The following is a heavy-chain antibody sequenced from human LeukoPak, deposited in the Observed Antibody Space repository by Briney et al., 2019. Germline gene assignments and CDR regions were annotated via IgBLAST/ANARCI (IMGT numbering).Heavy chain of an antibody. Sequence: SQTLSLTCTASGGSISSGSYYWNWMRQPAGKGLEWIGRHTSGSINYNPSLKSRVTISVDTSKNQLSLMLTSVTAADTAVYYCAGVKKFDYWGPGILVTVSS. CDR2: HTSGSI. D-gene: IGHD2-8*01. CDR1: GGSISSGSYY. J-gene: IGHJ4*02. V-gene: IGHV4-61*02. CDR3: AGVKKFDY.